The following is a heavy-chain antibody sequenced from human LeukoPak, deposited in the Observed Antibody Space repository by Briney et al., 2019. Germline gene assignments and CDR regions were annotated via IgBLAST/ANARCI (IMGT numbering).Heavy chain of an antibody. CDR3: AKASDGAGSYRPFDY. Sequence: GGSLRLSCGASGFTLSSATMSWLRQAPGKGLEWVSAINSGGGTTSAESVKGRFTISRDDSKNMLYLQMNSLRAEDTAVYYCAKASDGAGSYRPFDYWGQGTLVTVSS. CDR1: GFTLSSAT. CDR2: INSGGGTT. D-gene: IGHD3-10*01. V-gene: IGHV3-23*01. J-gene: IGHJ4*02.